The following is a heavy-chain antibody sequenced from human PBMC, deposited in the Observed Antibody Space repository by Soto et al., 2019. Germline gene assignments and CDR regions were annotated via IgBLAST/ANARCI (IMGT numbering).Heavy chain of an antibody. CDR3: ARESFWSGYYTSASEYYGMDV. J-gene: IGHJ6*02. Sequence: ASVKVSCKASGYTFTGYDIHWVRQAPGQGLEWMGWINANNGGTNYSQKFQGWVTITRDTSISTAYMELSRLRSADTAVYYCARESFWSGYYTSASEYYGMDVWGQGTTVTVSS. CDR2: INANNGGT. CDR1: GYTFTGYD. V-gene: IGHV1-2*04. D-gene: IGHD3-3*01.